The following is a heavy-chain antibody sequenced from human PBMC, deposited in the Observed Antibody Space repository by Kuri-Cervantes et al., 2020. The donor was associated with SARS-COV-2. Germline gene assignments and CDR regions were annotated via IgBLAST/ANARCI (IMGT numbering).Heavy chain of an antibody. CDR2: IYYSGST. CDR3: ARGSVYGTYVPPPPHWFDP. CDR1: GGSISSHY. V-gene: IGHV4-59*11. Sequence: SETLSLTCTVSGGSISSHYWSWIRQPPGKGLEWIGYIYYSGSTNYNPSLKSRVTISVDRSKNQFSLKLSSVTAAATAVYYFARGSVYGTYVPPPPHWFDPCGQGTLVTVSS. J-gene: IGHJ5*02. D-gene: IGHD4-17*01.